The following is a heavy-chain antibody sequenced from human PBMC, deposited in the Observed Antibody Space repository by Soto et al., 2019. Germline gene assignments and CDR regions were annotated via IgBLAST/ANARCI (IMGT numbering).Heavy chain of an antibody. D-gene: IGHD2-21*01. V-gene: IGHV4-39*01. Sequence: PSETLCLTCTVAGGSISSSSYYWGWLRQPPGKGLEWIGSIYYSGSTYYNPSLKSRVTISVDTSKNQFSLKLSSVTAADTAVYYCARGWRWLQFFDYWGQGTLVTVSS. CDR2: IYYSGST. CDR3: ARGWRWLQFFDY. J-gene: IGHJ4*02. CDR1: GGSISSSSYY.